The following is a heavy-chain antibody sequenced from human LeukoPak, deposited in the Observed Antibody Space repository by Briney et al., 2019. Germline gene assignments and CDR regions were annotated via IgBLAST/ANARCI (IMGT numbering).Heavy chain of an antibody. V-gene: IGHV3-74*01. CDR1: GFTFNKYW. CDR2: IDNNGVET. Sequence: PGGSLRLSCVASGFTFNKYWMHWVRQIPGEGLVWVSRIDNNGVETVYADSVKGRFTISRDNSKNTLYLQMNSLRAEDTAVYYCARDRGIDCSGGSCYSSALDYWGQGTLVTVSS. J-gene: IGHJ4*02. CDR3: ARDRGIDCSGGSCYSSALDY. D-gene: IGHD2-15*01.